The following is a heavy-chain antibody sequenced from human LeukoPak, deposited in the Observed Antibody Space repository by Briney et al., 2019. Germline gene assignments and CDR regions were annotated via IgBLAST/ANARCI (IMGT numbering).Heavy chain of an antibody. CDR1: GFTFSSYA. D-gene: IGHD2-15*01. CDR2: ISYDGSNK. Sequence: PGRSLRLSCAASGFTFSSYAMHWVRQAPGKGPEWVAVISYDGSNKYYADSVKGRFTISRDNSKNTLYLQMNSLRAEDTAVYYCARSFDGIVVVVAATQRPVDYWGQGTLVTVSS. CDR3: ARSFDGIVVVVAATQRPVDY. V-gene: IGHV3-30*04. J-gene: IGHJ4*02.